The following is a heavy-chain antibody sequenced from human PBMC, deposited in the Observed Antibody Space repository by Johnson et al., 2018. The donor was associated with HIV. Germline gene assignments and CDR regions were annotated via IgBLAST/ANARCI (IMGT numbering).Heavy chain of an antibody. CDR3: ARDDLRDTGAFDI. CDR1: GFTFSSYA. J-gene: IGHJ3*02. D-gene: IGHD2-8*02. CDR2: ISYDGSNK. Sequence: VQLVESGGGLVQPGGSLRLSCAVSGFTFSSYAMHWVRQAPGKGLEWVAIISYDGSNKYYEDSVKGRFTISRDNSKNTLYLQMNSLRAEDTAAYYCARDDLRDTGAFDIWGQGTMVTVSS. V-gene: IGHV3-30-3*01.